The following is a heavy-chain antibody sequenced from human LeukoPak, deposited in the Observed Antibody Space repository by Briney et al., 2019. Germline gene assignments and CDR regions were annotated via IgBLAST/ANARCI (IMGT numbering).Heavy chain of an antibody. CDR2: INWNGGST. Sequence: TGGSLRLSCAASGFTFDDYGMSWVRQAPGKGLEWVSGINWNGGSTGYADSVKGRFTISRDNAKNSLYLQMNSLRAEDTALYHCARAMYYYDSSGYYPFDYWGQGTLVTVSS. J-gene: IGHJ4*02. CDR1: GFTFDDYG. V-gene: IGHV3-20*01. D-gene: IGHD3-22*01. CDR3: ARAMYYYDSSGYYPFDY.